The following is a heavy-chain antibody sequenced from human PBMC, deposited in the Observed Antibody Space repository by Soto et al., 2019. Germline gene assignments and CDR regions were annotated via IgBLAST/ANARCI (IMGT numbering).Heavy chain of an antibody. CDR2: IYYSGST. J-gene: IGHJ5*02. V-gene: IGHV4-31*03. CDR3: ARGYCSSASCYEVHWFDP. CDR1: GGSISSGGYY. D-gene: IGHD2-2*01. Sequence: SETLSLTCTVSGGSISSGGYYWSWIRQHPGKGLEWIGYIYYSGSTYYNPSLKSRVTISVDTSKNQFSLKLSSVTAADTAVYYCARGYCSSASCYEVHWFDPWGQGTLVTVSS.